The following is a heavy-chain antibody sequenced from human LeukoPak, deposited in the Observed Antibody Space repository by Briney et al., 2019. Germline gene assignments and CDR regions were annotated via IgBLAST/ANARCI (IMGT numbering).Heavy chain of an antibody. CDR2: IYQSETA. V-gene: IGHV4-38-2*02. CDR1: VYSISSGYF. Sequence: TLSLTCTLSVYSISSGYFWGWMRQPPGKGLEWIGSIYQSETAHYNPSLKSRVTISVDKSKNHFSLKLRSVTAADTAVYYCARVRDGFNSSPFDYWGQGTLVTVSS. J-gene: IGHJ4*02. CDR3: ARVRDGFNSSPFDY. D-gene: IGHD5-24*01.